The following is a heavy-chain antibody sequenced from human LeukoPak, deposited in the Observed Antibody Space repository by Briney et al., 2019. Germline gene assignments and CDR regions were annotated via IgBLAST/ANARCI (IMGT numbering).Heavy chain of an antibody. CDR3: ASGDSSSHEGWGGWYNWFDP. Sequence: ASVKVSCKASGYTFTGYYMHWVRQAPGQGLEWMGWINPNSGGTNYAQKFQGRVTMTGDTSISTAYMELSRLRSDDTAVYYCASGDSSSHEGWGGWYNWFDPWGQGTLVTVSS. CDR1: GYTFTGYY. V-gene: IGHV1-2*02. D-gene: IGHD6-13*01. CDR2: INPNSGGT. J-gene: IGHJ5*02.